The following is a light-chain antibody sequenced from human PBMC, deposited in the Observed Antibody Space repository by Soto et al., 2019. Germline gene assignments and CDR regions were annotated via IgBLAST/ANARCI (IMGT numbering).Light chain of an antibody. J-gene: IGLJ2*01. CDR1: SSKIGSNT. Sequence: QSVLTQPPSASGTPGQRVTISCSGSSSKIGSNTVNWYQQLPGTAPKLLIYSNNQRPSGVPDRFSGSKSGTSASLAISGLQSEDEADYYCAAWDDSLNGPYVVFGGGTKVTVL. CDR2: SNN. CDR3: AAWDDSLNGPYVV. V-gene: IGLV1-44*01.